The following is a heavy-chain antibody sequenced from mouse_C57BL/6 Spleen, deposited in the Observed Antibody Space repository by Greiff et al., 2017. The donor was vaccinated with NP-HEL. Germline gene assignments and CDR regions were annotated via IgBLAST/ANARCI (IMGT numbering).Heavy chain of an antibody. CDR2: IWSDGST. CDR1: GFSLTSYG. D-gene: IGHD2-5*01. V-gene: IGHV2-6-1*01. J-gene: IGHJ4*01. CDR3: ARHSNYSYYAMDY. Sequence: VQRVESGPGLVAPSQSLSITCTVSGFSLTSYGVHWVRQPPGKGLEWLVVIWSDGSTTYNSALKSRLSISTDNSKSQVFLKMNSLQTDDTAMYYCARHSNYSYYAMDYWGQGTSVTVSS.